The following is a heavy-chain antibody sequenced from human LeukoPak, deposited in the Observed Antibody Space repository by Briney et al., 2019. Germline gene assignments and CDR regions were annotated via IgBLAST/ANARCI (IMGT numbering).Heavy chain of an antibody. V-gene: IGHV3-30*18. CDR2: ISYDGTKK. CDR1: GFTFSSYW. CDR3: AKEYYYGSGSYYNVAY. D-gene: IGHD3-10*01. J-gene: IGHJ4*02. Sequence: GGSLRLSCAASGFTFSSYWMSWVRQAPGKGLEWVAVISYDGTKKYYADSVKGRFTISRDNLKNTLYLQMNSLRAEDTAVYYCAKEYYYGSGSYYNVAYWGQGTLVTVSS.